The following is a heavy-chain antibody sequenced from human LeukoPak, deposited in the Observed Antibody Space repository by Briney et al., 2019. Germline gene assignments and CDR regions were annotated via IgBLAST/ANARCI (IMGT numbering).Heavy chain of an antibody. J-gene: IGHJ4*02. D-gene: IGHD1-1*01. V-gene: IGHV3-7*01. CDR2: VNEDGSAK. CDR1: GLTFSNYW. Sequence: GGSLRLFCVVSGLTFSNYWMIWVRQALGKGLESVAIVNEDGSAKYYLDSVKGRFTISRDNARNSLYLEMNSLRAEDTAVYYCARDYWRSIDHWGQGTLVTVSS. CDR3: ARDYWRSIDH.